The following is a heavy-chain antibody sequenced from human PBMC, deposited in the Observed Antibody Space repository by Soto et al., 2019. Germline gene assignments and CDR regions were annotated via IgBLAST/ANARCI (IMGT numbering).Heavy chain of an antibody. D-gene: IGHD1-26*01. CDR1: GGSIGTNDHY. J-gene: IGHJ4*02. CDR2: ISYSGNT. Sequence: SETLSLTCTVSGGSIGTNDHYWGWIRRPPGKGLEWIASISYSGNTYYAPSLKSRVTISADTSKNQFSLKLSSVTAADTAVYYCARQAEYSGSSFDYWGQGTLVTVSS. CDR3: ARQAEYSGSSFDY. V-gene: IGHV4-39*07.